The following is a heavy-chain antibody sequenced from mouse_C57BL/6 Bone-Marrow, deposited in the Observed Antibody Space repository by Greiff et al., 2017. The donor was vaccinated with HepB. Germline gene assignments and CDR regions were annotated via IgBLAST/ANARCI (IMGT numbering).Heavy chain of an antibody. CDR3: ARWDEGFAY. V-gene: IGHV1-54*01. J-gene: IGHJ3*01. D-gene: IGHD4-1*01. CDR1: GYAFTNYL. CDR2: INPGSGGT. Sequence: QVQLQQSGAELVRPGTSVKVSCKASGYAFTNYLIEWVKQRPGQGLEWIGVINPGSGGTNYNEKFKGKATLTADKPSSTAYMQLSSLTSEDSAVYFCARWDEGFAYWGQGTLVTVSA.